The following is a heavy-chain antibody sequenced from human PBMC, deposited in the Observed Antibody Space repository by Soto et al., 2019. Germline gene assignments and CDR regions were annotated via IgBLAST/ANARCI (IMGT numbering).Heavy chain of an antibody. Sequence: QIQLVQSGGEVERPGASVTVSCEASGYIFTTYGLSWVRQTPAHGLEWMGWISTDRGYTQYSQFLHGRVPMTRDTSTNTSYMELRDLTSYDTGIYYCARDRPPGSLYGMDAWGQGTAVTVS. CDR3: ARDRPPGSLYGMDA. CDR2: ISTDRGYT. CDR1: GYIFTTYG. V-gene: IGHV1-18*01. J-gene: IGHJ6*02.